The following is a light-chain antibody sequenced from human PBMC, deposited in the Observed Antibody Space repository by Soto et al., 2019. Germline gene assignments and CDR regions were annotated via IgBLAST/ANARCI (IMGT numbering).Light chain of an antibody. Sequence: QSALTQPASVSGSPGQSITISCTGTSSDVGGYNYASWYQQHPGKAPKLMIYDVSNRPSGVSNRFSGSKSGNTASLTISGLHTEDEADYYCSSYTSSSTLVVFGGGTKLTVL. CDR2: DVS. V-gene: IGLV2-14*01. J-gene: IGLJ2*01. CDR1: SSDVGGYNY. CDR3: SSYTSSSTLVV.